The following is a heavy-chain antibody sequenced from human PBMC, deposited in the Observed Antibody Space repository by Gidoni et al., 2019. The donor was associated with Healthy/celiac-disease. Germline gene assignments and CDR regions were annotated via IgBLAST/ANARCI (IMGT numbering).Heavy chain of an antibody. Sequence: QVQLVESGGGVVQPGRSLRLSCAASGFTFSSYGMHWVRQAPGKGLEGVAVIWYDGSNKYYADSVKGRFTISRDNSKNTLYLQMNSLRAEDTAVYYCARDRSKYYYGSGSYYIYGMDVWGQGTTVTVSS. CDR2: IWYDGSNK. CDR1: GFTFSSYG. CDR3: ARDRSKYYYGSGSYYIYGMDV. D-gene: IGHD3-10*01. V-gene: IGHV3-33*01. J-gene: IGHJ6*02.